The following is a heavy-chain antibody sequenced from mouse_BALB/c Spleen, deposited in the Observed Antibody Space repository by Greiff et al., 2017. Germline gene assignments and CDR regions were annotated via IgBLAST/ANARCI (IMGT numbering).Heavy chain of an antibody. CDR2: ISDGGSYT. CDR1: GFTFSDYY. J-gene: IGHJ4*01. CDR3: ARADITTEYYAMDY. V-gene: IGHV5-4*02. D-gene: IGHD1-2*01. Sequence: EVQVVESGGGLVKPGGSLKLSCAASGFTFSDYYMYWVRQTPEKRLEWVATISDGGSYTYYPDSVKGRFTISRDNAKNNLYLQMSSLKSEDTAMYYCARADITTEYYAMDYWGQGTSVTVSS.